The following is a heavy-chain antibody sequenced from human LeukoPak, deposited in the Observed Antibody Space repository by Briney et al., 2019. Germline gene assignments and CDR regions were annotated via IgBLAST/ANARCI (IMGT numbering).Heavy chain of an antibody. J-gene: IGHJ5*01. Sequence: SETLSLTCSVSSGSIDNEHWCWVRQPPGKGLEWIGHTVYRGSNKYNPSLKSRVAISVDTSKNQFSLILISVTAADTAVYYCARQSRATGTLDSWGQGTLVTVSS. D-gene: IGHD6-13*01. V-gene: IGHV4-59*08. CDR3: ARQSRATGTLDS. CDR2: TVYRGSN. CDR1: SGSIDNEH.